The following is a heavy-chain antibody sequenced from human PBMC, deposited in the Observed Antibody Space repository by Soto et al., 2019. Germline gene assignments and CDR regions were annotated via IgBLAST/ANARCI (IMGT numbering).Heavy chain of an antibody. J-gene: IGHJ4*02. CDR2: FYDSGNI. V-gene: IGHV4-39*02. CDR3: ASRQNGEYRKSDFFDS. D-gene: IGHD3-10*01. CDR1: GASISMDSDE. Sequence: PSETRSLTCTVSGASISMDSDEWGWILQPPWKWRGGIGTFYDSGNIYYNPSIRSRVTLSVDTSNNRFSLRMTSVTAADTAIYYCASRQNGEYRKSDFFDSWGQGTLVTVSS.